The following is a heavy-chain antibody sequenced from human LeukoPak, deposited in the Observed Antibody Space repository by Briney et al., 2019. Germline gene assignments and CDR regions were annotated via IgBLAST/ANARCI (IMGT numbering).Heavy chain of an antibody. CDR3: AKSSPPPLRY. CDR2: ISGSNSYI. J-gene: IGHJ4*02. Sequence: PGGSLRLSCAASGFTFNSYSMNWVRQAPGKGLEWVSSISGSNSYIYYADSVKGRFTISRDNSKNTLYLQMNSLRAEDTAVYYCAKSSPPPLRYWGQGTLVTVSS. CDR1: GFTFNSYS. V-gene: IGHV3-21*04.